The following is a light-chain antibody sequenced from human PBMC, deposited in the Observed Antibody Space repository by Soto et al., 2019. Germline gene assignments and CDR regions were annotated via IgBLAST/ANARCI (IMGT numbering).Light chain of an antibody. CDR3: QQYNSDST. V-gene: IGKV1-5*03. Sequence: DIQMTQSPSTMSASVGDRVTITCRASQSISSWLAWYQQKPGKAPKLLIYKAYSLESGLPSRFSGSGSGTEFTLTISSLQPDDFATYYCQQYNSDSTFGQGTKVEIK. CDR1: QSISSW. CDR2: KAY. J-gene: IGKJ1*01.